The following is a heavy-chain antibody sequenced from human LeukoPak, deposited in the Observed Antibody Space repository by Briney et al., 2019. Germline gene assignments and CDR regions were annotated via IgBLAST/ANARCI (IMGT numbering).Heavy chain of an antibody. J-gene: IGHJ4*02. D-gene: IGHD2-2*01. CDR2: ISSSGSTI. CDR3: ARAGCSSTSCYSTPRLDY. V-gene: IGHV3-11*01. CDR1: GFTFSDYY. Sequence: GGSLRLSCAASGFTFSDYYMSWLRQAPGKGLEWVSYISSSGSTIYYADSVKGRFTISRDNAKNSLYLQMNSLRAEDTAVYYCARAGCSSTSCYSTPRLDYWGQGTLVTVSS.